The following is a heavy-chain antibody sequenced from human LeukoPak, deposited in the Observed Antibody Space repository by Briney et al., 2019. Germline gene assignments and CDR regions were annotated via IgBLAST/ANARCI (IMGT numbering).Heavy chain of an antibody. CDR2: INHSGST. J-gene: IGHJ4*02. CDR3: ASRRARFLEWLLSPFDY. Sequence: PSETLSLTCAVYGGSFSGYYWSWIRQPPGKGLEWIGEINHSGSTNYNPSLKSRVTISVDTSKNQFSLKLSSVTAADTAVYYCASRRARFLEWLLSPFDYWGQGALVTVSS. V-gene: IGHV4-34*01. D-gene: IGHD3-3*01. CDR1: GGSFSGYY.